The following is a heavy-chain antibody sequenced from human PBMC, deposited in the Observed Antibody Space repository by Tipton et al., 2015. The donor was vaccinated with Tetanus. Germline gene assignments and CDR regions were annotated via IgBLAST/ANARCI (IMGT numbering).Heavy chain of an antibody. CDR2: VYYRGGT. D-gene: IGHD3-3*01. CDR3: ATESLVFRRLLD. V-gene: IGHV4-59*01. Sequence: TLSLTCTVSGGSITNYYWSWVRQSPGKGLEWIGYVYYRGGTIASPSLKSRVTMSVDTSKKQVSLILGSVTSADTAVYYCATESLVFRRLLDWGPGILVTVSS. CDR1: GGSITNYY. J-gene: IGHJ4*02.